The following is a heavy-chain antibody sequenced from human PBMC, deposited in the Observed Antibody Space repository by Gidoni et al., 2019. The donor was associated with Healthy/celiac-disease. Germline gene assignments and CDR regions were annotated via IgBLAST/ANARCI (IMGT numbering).Heavy chain of an antibody. J-gene: IGHJ4*02. V-gene: IGHV1-58*01. D-gene: IGHD6-19*01. CDR2: IVVGSGNT. CDR1: GFTFTSSA. CDR3: AARPRYSSGWYGGYYFDY. Sequence: QMQLVQSGPEVKKPGTSVKVSCKASGFTFTSSAVQWVRQARGQRLEWIGWIVVGSGNTNYAQKFQERVTITRDMSTSTAYMELSSLRSEDTAVYYCAARPRYSSGWYGGYYFDYWGQGTLVTVSS.